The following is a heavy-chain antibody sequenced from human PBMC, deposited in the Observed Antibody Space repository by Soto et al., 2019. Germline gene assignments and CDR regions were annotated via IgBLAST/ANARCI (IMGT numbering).Heavy chain of an antibody. J-gene: IGHJ4*02. D-gene: IGHD2-2*01. V-gene: IGHV4-30-2*01. CDR2: IYHSGST. Sequence: TLSLRCSVSDGSIVCGGYPWVCIRQPPGKGLEWIGYIYHSGSTYYNPSLKSRVTISVDRSKNQFSLKLSSVTAADTAVYYCARVVPAAIFDYWGQGTLVTVSS. CDR1: DGSIVCGGYP. CDR3: ARVVPAAIFDY.